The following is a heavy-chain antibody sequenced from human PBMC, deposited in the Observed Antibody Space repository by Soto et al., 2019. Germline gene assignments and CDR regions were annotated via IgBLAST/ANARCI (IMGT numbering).Heavy chain of an antibody. Sequence: GASVKVSCKASGYTFTSYYMHWVRQAPGQGLEWMGIINPSGGSTSYAQKFQGRVTMTRDTSTSTVYMELSSLRSEDTAVYYCARDQVGYQLLYSGLYNWFDPWGQGTLVTVSS. CDR3: ARDQVGYQLLYSGLYNWFDP. J-gene: IGHJ5*02. D-gene: IGHD2-2*02. V-gene: IGHV1-46*01. CDR2: INPSGGST. CDR1: GYTFTSYY.